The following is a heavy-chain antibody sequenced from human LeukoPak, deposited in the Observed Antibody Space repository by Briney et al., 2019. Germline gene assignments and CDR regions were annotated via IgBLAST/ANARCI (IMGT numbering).Heavy chain of an antibody. CDR2: IIPIFGAA. D-gene: IGHD3-10*01. CDR1: GGTFSSYA. CDR3: AIGSGPFDY. J-gene: IGHJ4*02. Sequence: ASVKVSCKASGGTFSSYAITWVRQAPGQGLEWMGGIIPIFGAANYAQKFQGRVTVTADESTSTAYMELSSLRSEDTAVYYCAIGSGPFDYWGQGTLVTVSS. V-gene: IGHV1-69*13.